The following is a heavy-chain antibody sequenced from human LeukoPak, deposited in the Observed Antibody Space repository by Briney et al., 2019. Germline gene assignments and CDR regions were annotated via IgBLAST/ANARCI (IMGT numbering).Heavy chain of an antibody. J-gene: IGHJ4*02. CDR2: INPNSGGT. CDR3: ASLSGGSWRVDY. Sequence: ASVKVSCKASGYTFTGYYMHWVRQAPGQGLGWMGRINPNSGGTNYAQKFQGRVTMTRDTSISTAYMELSRLRSDDTAVYYCASLSGGSWRVDYWGQGTLVTVSS. CDR1: GYTFTGYY. D-gene: IGHD2-15*01. V-gene: IGHV1-2*06.